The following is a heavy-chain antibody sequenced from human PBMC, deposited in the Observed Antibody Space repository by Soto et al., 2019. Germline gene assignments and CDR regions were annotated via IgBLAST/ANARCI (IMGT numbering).Heavy chain of an antibody. Sequence: EVQLVECGGGLVQPGGSVGLSCAASGFTFRNVWMHWVRQAPGKGLVWVSRINSDGSTTDYADSVKGRFTISRDNAKNTLSLQMNSLRAEDTAVYYCAREGEAFDIWGQGALVTVSS. V-gene: IGHV3-74*01. CDR1: GFTFRNVW. CDR2: INSDGSTT. D-gene: IGHD3-10*01. CDR3: AREGEAFDI. J-gene: IGHJ3*02.